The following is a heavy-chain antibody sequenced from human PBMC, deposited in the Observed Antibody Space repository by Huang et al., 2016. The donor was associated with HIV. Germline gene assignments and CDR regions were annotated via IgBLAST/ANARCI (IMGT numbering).Heavy chain of an antibody. Sequence: QVTLRESGPALVKPTQTLTLTCTFSGLSLSTSGMCGSWIRQPPGKALECLARSDWDDDKYYSTSLKTRLTISKDTSKNQVILRMTNMYPVDTATYYCARNHVVRFGQDAFDIWGQGTMVTVSS. J-gene: IGHJ3*02. D-gene: IGHD2-15*01. CDR2: SDWDDDK. V-gene: IGHV2-70*15. CDR3: ARNHVVRFGQDAFDI. CDR1: GLSLSTSGMC.